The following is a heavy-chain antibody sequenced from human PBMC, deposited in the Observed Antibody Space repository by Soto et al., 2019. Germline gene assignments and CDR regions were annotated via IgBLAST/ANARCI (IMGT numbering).Heavy chain of an antibody. CDR2: TSAYNGNT. J-gene: IGHJ3*02. D-gene: IGHD3-10*01. CDR3: AGHPFGSDAFDI. V-gene: IGHV1-18*04. CDR1: GYTFTSYG. Sequence: ASVKVSSKASGYTFTSYGISWVRQAPGQGLEWMGWTSAYNGNTNYAQKLQGRVTMTTDTSTSTAYMELRSLRSDDTAVYYCAGHPFGSDAFDIWGQGTMVTVSS.